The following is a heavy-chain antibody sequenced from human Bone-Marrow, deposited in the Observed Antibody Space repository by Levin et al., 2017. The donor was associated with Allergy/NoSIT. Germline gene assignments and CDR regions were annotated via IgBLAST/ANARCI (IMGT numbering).Heavy chain of an antibody. CDR1: GYTFTSYG. CDR2: ISAYNGNT. CDR3: ARVAVLRFLEWLPD. Sequence: ASVKVSCKASGYTFTSYGISWVRQAPGQGLEWMGWISAYNGNTNYAQKLQGRVTMTTDTSTSTAYMELRSLRSDDTAVYYCARVAVLRFLEWLPDWGQGTLVTVSS. D-gene: IGHD3-3*01. V-gene: IGHV1-18*01. J-gene: IGHJ4*02.